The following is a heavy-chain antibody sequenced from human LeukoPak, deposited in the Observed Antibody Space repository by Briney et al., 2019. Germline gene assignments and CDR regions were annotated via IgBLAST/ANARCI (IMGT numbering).Heavy chain of an antibody. CDR3: ARRFTMVRGTRRDGFDI. V-gene: IGHV4-30-4*01. CDR1: GGSISINDYY. Sequence: PSETLSLTCTVSGGSISINDYYWGWIRQTPGKGLEWIGYIYYSGSTYYNPSLKSRVTISVDTSKNQLSLKLTSVTAADTAVYYCARRFTMVRGTRRDGFDIWGQGTMVTVSS. CDR2: IYYSGST. J-gene: IGHJ3*02. D-gene: IGHD3-10*01.